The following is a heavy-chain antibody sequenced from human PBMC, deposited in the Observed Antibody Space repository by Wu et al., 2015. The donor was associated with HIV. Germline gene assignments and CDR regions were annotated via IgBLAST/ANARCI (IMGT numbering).Heavy chain of an antibody. D-gene: IGHD3-22*01. Sequence: QVQLVQSGAEMKKPGASVKVSCKASGYTFTSYGISWVRQAPGQGLEWMGWISVYNGNTNYAQKLQGRVTMTTDTSTSTVYMELRSLRSDDTAVYYCARDTHYYDSSGVNDAFNIWGQGTMVTVSS. CDR3: ARDTHYYDSSGVNDAFNI. V-gene: IGHV1-18*01. J-gene: IGHJ3*02. CDR1: GYTFTSYG. CDR2: ISVYNGNT.